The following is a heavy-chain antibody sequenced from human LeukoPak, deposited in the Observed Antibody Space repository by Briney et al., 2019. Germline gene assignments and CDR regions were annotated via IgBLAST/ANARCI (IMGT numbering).Heavy chain of an antibody. CDR1: GGTFTSYA. J-gene: IGHJ4*02. V-gene: IGHV1-69*01. Sequence: SVKVSCKASGGTFTSYAISWVRQAPGQGLEWMGGIIPIFGTANYAQKFQGRVTITADESTSTAYMELSSLRSEDTAVYYCARVAGYSGYDYPPPFDYWGQGTLVTVSS. D-gene: IGHD5-12*01. CDR2: IIPIFGTA. CDR3: ARVAGYSGYDYPPPFDY.